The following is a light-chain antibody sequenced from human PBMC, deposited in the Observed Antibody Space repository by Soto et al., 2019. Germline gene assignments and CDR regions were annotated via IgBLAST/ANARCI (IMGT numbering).Light chain of an antibody. CDR1: QSVSSN. CDR2: GAS. V-gene: IGKV3-15*01. Sequence: EIVMTQSPATLSVSPGARATLSCRASQSVSSNLAWYQQKPGQAPRLLIYGASTRATGIPARFSGSGSGTEFTLTISSLPSEDFAVYYCQQYNNWPPWTFGQGTKVDIK. CDR3: QQYNNWPPWT. J-gene: IGKJ1*01.